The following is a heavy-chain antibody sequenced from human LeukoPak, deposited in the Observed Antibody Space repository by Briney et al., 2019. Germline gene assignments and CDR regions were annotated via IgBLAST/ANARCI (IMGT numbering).Heavy chain of an antibody. CDR3: ASSSFGYGMDV. Sequence: SETLSLTCTVSGGSISSYYWSWIRQPPGKGLEWIGYIYYSGSTNYNPSLKSRVTIPVDTPKNQFSLRLSSVTAADTAVYYCASSSFGYGMDVWGQGTTVTVSS. CDR2: IYYSGST. J-gene: IGHJ6*02. CDR1: GGSISSYY. V-gene: IGHV4-59*01. D-gene: IGHD3-10*01.